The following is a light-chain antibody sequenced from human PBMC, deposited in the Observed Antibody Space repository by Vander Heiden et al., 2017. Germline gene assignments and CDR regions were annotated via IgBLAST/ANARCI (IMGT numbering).Light chain of an antibody. CDR3: QTWGSGMQV. Sequence: QLQLTHSPSASASLGASVTLTCTLRCGHTTYVIPWHQQQPDKAPRYSMTLYSDGSQTKGDGIPDRVSGSSSGAERYLTSSSPQAEDEADYYGQTWGSGMQVFGGGTKLTVL. V-gene: IGLV4-69*01. CDR1: CGHTTYV. J-gene: IGLJ2*01. CDR2: LYSDGSQ.